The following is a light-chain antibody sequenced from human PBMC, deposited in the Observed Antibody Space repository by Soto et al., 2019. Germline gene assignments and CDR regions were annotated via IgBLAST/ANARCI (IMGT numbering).Light chain of an antibody. CDR2: GAS. CDR1: QSVSSY. V-gene: IGKV3-20*01. CDR3: QQYGSSPQT. Sequence: EIVLTQSPATLSLSPGERATLSCRASQSVSSYLAWYQQKPGQPPRLLIYGASSRATGTPGRFSGSGSGTDFTLTITRLEPEDFAVYYCQQYGSSPQTFGQGTKVDIK. J-gene: IGKJ1*01.